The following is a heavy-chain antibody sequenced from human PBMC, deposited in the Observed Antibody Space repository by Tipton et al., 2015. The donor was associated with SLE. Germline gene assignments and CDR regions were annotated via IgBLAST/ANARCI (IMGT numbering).Heavy chain of an antibody. Sequence: SLRLSCAASRFTFSPYAMSWVRQAPGKGLEWVSGISGSGGSTYYADSVKGRFTISRDNSKNTLYLQMSSLRAEDTAVYYCAKDRYCSGGTCFASYFDHWGQGNLVTVSS. D-gene: IGHD2-15*01. CDR1: RFTFSPYA. CDR2: ISGSGGST. J-gene: IGHJ4*02. CDR3: AKDRYCSGGTCFASYFDH. V-gene: IGHV3-23*01.